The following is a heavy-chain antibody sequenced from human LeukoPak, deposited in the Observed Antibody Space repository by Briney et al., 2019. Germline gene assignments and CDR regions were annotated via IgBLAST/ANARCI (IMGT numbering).Heavy chain of an antibody. J-gene: IGHJ3*02. Sequence: ASVKVSCKASGYTFTSYAMNWVRQAPGQGLEWMGWINTNTGNPTYAQGFTGRFVFSLDTSVSTAYLQISSLKAEDTAVYYCARAPRGGQKQWLNAFDIWGQGTMVTVSS. CDR2: INTNTGNP. D-gene: IGHD6-19*01. CDR1: GYTFTSYA. CDR3: ARAPRGGQKQWLNAFDI. V-gene: IGHV7-4-1*02.